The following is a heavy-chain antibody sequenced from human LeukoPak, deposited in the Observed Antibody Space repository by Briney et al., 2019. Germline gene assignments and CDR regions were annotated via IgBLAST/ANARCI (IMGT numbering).Heavy chain of an antibody. CDR3: VRTAGRDGGI. V-gene: IGHV3-11*06. J-gene: IGHJ1*01. Sequence: GGSLRLSCAASGFTFTDYYMSWIRQAPGKGLEWLSYISSGSSDTNYADSVKGRFTISRDNAKKSLYPQMNSLRAEDTAVYYCVRTAGRDGGIWGQGTLVTVSS. D-gene: IGHD1-26*01. CDR2: ISSGSSDT. CDR1: GFTFTDYY.